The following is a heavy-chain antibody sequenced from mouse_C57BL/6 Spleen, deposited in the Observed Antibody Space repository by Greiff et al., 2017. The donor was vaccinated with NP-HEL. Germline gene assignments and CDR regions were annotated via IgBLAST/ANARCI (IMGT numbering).Heavy chain of an antibody. V-gene: IGHV5-6*01. CDR3: ARLMSYKDAMDD. Sequence: EVQGVESGGDLVKPGGSLKLSCAASGFTFSSYGMSWVRQTPDKRLEWVATISSGGSYTYYPASVKGRFTISRDNAKNTLYLQMSSLKSEDTAMYYCARLMSYKDAMDDWGQGTSVTVSS. CDR2: ISSGGSYT. CDR1: GFTFSSYG. D-gene: IGHD1-3*01. J-gene: IGHJ4*01.